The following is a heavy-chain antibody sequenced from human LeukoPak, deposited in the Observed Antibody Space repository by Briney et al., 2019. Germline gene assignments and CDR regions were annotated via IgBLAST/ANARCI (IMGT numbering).Heavy chain of an antibody. D-gene: IGHD3-22*01. CDR3: ARDFDSSGYYPFY. J-gene: IGHJ4*02. Sequence: SETLTLTRAVSGGSFSDYYWSWLRQSPGRGLEWIGEINQSGSTDYNPSLKSRVMISMYTSKSQFSLNLSSVTAADTAVYYCARDFDSSGYYPFYWGQGTPVTVSS. CDR2: INQSGST. CDR1: GGSFSDYY. V-gene: IGHV4-34*01.